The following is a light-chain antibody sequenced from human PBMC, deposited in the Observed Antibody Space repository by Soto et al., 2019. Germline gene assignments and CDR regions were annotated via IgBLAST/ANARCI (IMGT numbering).Light chain of an antibody. CDR3: SSYTSDSTHV. CDR1: SSDVGGYDY. V-gene: IGLV2-14*01. J-gene: IGLJ1*01. Sequence: QSALTQPASVSGSPGQSITISCIGTSSDVGGYDYVSWYQQNPGKAPKLIIYEVINRPSGVSSRFSGSKSGNTASLTISGLQAEDEADYYCSSYTSDSTHVFGSGTTVTVL. CDR2: EVI.